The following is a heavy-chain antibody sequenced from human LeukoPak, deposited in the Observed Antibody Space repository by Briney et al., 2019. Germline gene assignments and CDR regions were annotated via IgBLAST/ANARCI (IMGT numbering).Heavy chain of an antibody. D-gene: IGHD6-13*01. J-gene: IGHJ4*02. Sequence: GSLRLSCVGSGFTFSAYAMSWVRQAPGKGLEWVSAISGSGGSTYYADSVKGRSTISRDFSKNTLYLQMDSLRAEDTAVYYCAKVGIAAAGTYYWGQGTLVTVSS. CDR1: GFTFSAYA. CDR3: AKVGIAAAGTYY. CDR2: ISGSGGST. V-gene: IGHV3-23*01.